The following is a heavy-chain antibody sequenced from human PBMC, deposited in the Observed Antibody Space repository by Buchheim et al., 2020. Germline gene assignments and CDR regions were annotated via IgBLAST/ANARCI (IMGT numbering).Heavy chain of an antibody. D-gene: IGHD3-10*01. CDR3: AKVQGGRYGSGSYSPYYGMDV. Sequence: QVQLVESGGGVVQPGRSLRLSCAASGFTFSSYGMHWVRQAPGKGLEWVAVISYDGSNKYYADSVKGRFTISRDTSKNTLYLQMNSLRAEDTAVYYCAKVQGGRYGSGSYSPYYGMDVWGQGTT. CDR1: GFTFSSYG. CDR2: ISYDGSNK. J-gene: IGHJ6*02. V-gene: IGHV3-30*18.